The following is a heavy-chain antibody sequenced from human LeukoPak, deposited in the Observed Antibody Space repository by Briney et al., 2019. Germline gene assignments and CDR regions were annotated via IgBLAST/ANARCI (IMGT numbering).Heavy chain of an antibody. CDR1: GYTFTSYA. Sequence: ASVKVSCKASGYTFTSYAMNWVRQAPGQGLEWMGWINPNSGGTNYAQKFQGRVTMTRDTSISTAYMELSRLRSDDTAVYYCARGLTTYYYDSSGYTHSIDYWGQGTLVTVSS. J-gene: IGHJ4*02. CDR2: INPNSGGT. D-gene: IGHD3-22*01. V-gene: IGHV1-2*02. CDR3: ARGLTTYYYDSSGYTHSIDY.